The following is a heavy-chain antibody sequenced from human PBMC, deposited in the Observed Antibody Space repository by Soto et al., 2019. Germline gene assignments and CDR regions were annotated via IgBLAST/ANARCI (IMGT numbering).Heavy chain of an antibody. D-gene: IGHD3-10*01. CDR1: GGSISSYN. V-gene: IGHV4-59*01. Sequence: SETLSLTCTFSGGSISSYNWSWIRQPPGKGLEWIGYIYYSGSTNYSPSLKSRVTISVDTSKNQFSLKLNSVTAADTAVYYCARGPRGLVDYWGQGTQVTVSS. J-gene: IGHJ4*02. CDR2: IYYSGST. CDR3: ARGPRGLVDY.